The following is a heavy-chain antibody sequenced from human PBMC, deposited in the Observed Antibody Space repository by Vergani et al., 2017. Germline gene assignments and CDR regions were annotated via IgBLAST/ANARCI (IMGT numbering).Heavy chain of an antibody. CDR3: AKSFIRGYCSGGSCYPYYFDY. D-gene: IGHD2-15*01. V-gene: IGHV3-23*04. CDR1: GFTVSSNY. Sequence: EVQLVESGGGLIQPGGSLRLSCAASGFTVSSNYMSWVRQAPGKGLEWVSVISGSGGSTYYADSVKGRFTISRDNSKNTLYLQMNSLRAEDTAVYYCAKSFIRGYCSGGSCYPYYFDYWGQGTLVTVSS. J-gene: IGHJ4*02. CDR2: ISGSGGST.